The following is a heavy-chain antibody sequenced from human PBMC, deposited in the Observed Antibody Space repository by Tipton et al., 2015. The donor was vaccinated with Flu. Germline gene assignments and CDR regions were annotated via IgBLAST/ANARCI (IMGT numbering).Heavy chain of an antibody. V-gene: IGHV4-39*01. Sequence: TLSLTCTDSGGSISSSSYNWGWIRQPPGKGLEGIGSIYYSGRAYYNPSLKSRVTMSVDTSKNQFSLKLNSVSATDTAVYYCARLSYYDVDLKNFYFEDWGQGTLVTVSS. CDR3: ARLSYYDVDLKNFYFED. CDR1: GGSISSSSYN. CDR2: IYYSGRA. J-gene: IGHJ4*02. D-gene: IGHD3-10*02.